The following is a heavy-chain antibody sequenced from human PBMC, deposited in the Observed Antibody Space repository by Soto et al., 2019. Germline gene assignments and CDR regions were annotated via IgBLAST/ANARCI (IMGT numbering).Heavy chain of an antibody. CDR3: AREYSGSYQFDY. V-gene: IGHV4-31*03. Sequence: SETLSLTCTVSGGSISSGGYYWSWIRQHPGKGLEWIGYIYYSGSTYYNPSLKSRVTISVDTSKNQFSLKLSSVTATDTAVYYCAREYSGSYQFDYWGQGTLVTVSS. J-gene: IGHJ4*02. CDR1: GGSISSGGYY. CDR2: IYYSGST. D-gene: IGHD1-26*01.